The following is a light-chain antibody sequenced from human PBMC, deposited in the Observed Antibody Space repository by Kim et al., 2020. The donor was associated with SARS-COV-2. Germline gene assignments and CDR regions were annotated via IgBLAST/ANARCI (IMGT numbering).Light chain of an antibody. CDR2: DVS. CDR3: SSYTSSSIL. J-gene: IGLJ3*02. Sequence: PGQSITSSCTGTSGDVGGYNYVSWYQQHQGKAPKLMIYDVSKRHSGVSNRFSGSKSGNTASLTISELQAEDESDYYCSSYTSSSILFGGGTQLTVL. CDR1: SGDVGGYNY. V-gene: IGLV2-14*04.